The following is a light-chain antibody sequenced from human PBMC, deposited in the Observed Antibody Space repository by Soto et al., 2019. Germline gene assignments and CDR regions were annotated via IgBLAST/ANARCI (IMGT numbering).Light chain of an antibody. CDR1: QSVSTN. CDR2: GAS. CDR3: QQYNDWLRT. V-gene: IGKV3-15*01. Sequence: IVMTQSPATLSVSPGERATLSCRARQSVSTNLAWYQQKPGQAPRLLIYGASTRATGIPARFSGSGSGTEFTLTISSLQSEDFAVYYCQQYNDWLRTFGQGTKVEIK. J-gene: IGKJ1*01.